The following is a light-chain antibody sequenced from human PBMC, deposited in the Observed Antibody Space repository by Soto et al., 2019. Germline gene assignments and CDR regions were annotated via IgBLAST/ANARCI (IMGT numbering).Light chain of an antibody. V-gene: IGKV3-20*01. J-gene: IGKJ5*01. Sequence: EIVLTQSPGTLSLSPGERATLSCRASQSVSSSHLAWYQQKPGQAPRLLIYGASSRATGIPDRFSGSGAGAYFNLTISRLEPADFGVYYCQQYGSSHTFGQGTRLEIK. CDR3: QQYGSSHT. CDR1: QSVSSSH. CDR2: GAS.